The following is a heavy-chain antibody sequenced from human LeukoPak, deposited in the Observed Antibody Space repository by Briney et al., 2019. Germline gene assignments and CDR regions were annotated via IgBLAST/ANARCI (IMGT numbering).Heavy chain of an antibody. V-gene: IGHV3-23*01. CDR3: AKGGGSSCYSPSDY. D-gene: IGHD2-15*01. CDR2: ISGSGTDT. Sequence: GGSLRLSCGGSGFTFSSYAMSWVRQAPGKGLEWVSAISGSGTDTFYANSVKGRFTISRDNPKNTLYLQMNSLRAEDTAVYYCAKGGGSSCYSPSDYWGQGTLITVSS. CDR1: GFTFSSYA. J-gene: IGHJ4*02.